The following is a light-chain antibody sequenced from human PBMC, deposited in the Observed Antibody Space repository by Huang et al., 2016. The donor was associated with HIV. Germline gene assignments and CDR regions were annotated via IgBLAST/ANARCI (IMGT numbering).Light chain of an antibody. Sequence: EIVLTQSPATLSLSPGERAALSCRATQRINNNLAWYQQKPGQPPRLLIYGASTRATGIPARFRGSGSGTEFTLTISSLQSEDFAVYYCQQYNNWPPLLTFGGGTKVEIK. V-gene: IGKV3-15*01. CDR1: QRINNN. CDR3: QQYNNWPPLLT. J-gene: IGKJ4*01. CDR2: GAS.